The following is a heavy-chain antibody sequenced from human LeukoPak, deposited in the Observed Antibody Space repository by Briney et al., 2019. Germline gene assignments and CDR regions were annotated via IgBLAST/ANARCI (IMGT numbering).Heavy chain of an antibody. Sequence: SDTLSLTCTVSGCSIDPRAWIRQPPGKGLEWIGTISRNGGSHYNPSLRSRVTMSIDTSKHQISLNLNSVTAADTAIYYCATLTLTGIHGRGWFDYWGQGMLVTVSS. CDR1: GCSIDP. CDR2: ISRNGGS. D-gene: IGHD3-10*01. J-gene: IGHJ4*02. V-gene: IGHV4-38-2*02. CDR3: ATLTLTGIHGRGWFDY.